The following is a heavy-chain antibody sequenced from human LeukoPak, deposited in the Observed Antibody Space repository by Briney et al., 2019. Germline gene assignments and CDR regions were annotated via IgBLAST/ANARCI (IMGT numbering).Heavy chain of an antibody. Sequence: GASVKVSCKASGYTFTSYAMHWVRQAPGQRLEWMGWINAGNGNTKYSQKFQGRVTITRDTSASTAYMELSSLRSEDTAEYYCARDRGGSGSYLGRYLNYWGQGTLVTVSS. CDR3: ARDRGGSGSYLGRYLNY. CDR2: INAGNGNT. V-gene: IGHV1-3*01. D-gene: IGHD3-10*01. J-gene: IGHJ4*02. CDR1: GYTFTSYA.